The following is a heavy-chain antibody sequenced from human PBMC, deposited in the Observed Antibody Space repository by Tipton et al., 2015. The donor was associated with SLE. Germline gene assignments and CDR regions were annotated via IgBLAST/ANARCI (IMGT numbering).Heavy chain of an antibody. CDR3: ARKGSSGWYSDY. CDR1: GYTFTSYG. V-gene: IGHV1-2*02. CDR2: INPNSGGT. J-gene: IGHJ4*02. Sequence: QSGAEVKKPGASVKVSCKASGYTFTSYGISWVRQAPGQGLEWMGWINPNSGGTNYAQKFQGRVTMTRDTSISTAYMELSRLRSDDTAVYYCARKGSSGWYSDYWGQGTLVTVSS. D-gene: IGHD6-19*01.